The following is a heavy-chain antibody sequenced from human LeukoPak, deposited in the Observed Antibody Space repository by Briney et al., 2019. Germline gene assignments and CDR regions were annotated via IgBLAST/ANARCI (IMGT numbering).Heavy chain of an antibody. CDR3: VKDRYDILTDYNAFDI. Sequence: GGSLRLSCAASGFTVSSNYMSWVRQAPGKGLEWVSGISWNGGSRGYEDSVKGRFTISRDNAKNSLYLQMNSLRPEDMALYYCVKDRYDILTDYNAFDIWGQGTMVTVSS. V-gene: IGHV3-9*03. CDR2: ISWNGGSR. J-gene: IGHJ3*02. CDR1: GFTVSSNY. D-gene: IGHD3-9*01.